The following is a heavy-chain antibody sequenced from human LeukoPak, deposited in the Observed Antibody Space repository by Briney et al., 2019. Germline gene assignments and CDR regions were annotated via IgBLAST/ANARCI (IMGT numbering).Heavy chain of an antibody. V-gene: IGHV3-74*01. D-gene: IGHD6-19*01. J-gene: IGHJ5*02. CDR1: GFTFSSYW. CDR2: INSDGSST. CDR3: VREGKPYSSGWYPEERWFDP. Sequence: GGSLRLSCAASGFTFSSYWMHWVRQAPGKGLVWVSRINSDGSSTSYADSVKGRFTISRDNAKNTLYLQMNSLRAEDTAVYYCVREGKPYSSGWYPEERWFDPWGQGTLVTVSS.